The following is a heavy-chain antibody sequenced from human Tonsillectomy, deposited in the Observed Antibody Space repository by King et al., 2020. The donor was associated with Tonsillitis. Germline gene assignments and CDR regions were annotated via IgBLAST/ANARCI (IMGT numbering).Heavy chain of an antibody. CDR3: ARQGNDYGDYVHFDY. J-gene: IGHJ4*02. CDR1: GGSISSYY. V-gene: IGHV4-59*08. D-gene: IGHD4-17*01. Sequence: VQLQESGPGLVKPSETLSLTCTVSGGSISSYYWSWIRQPPGKGLEWIGYIYYSGSTNYNPSLNSRVTISVDTSKNQFSLKLSSVTAADTAVYYCARQGNDYGDYVHFDYWGQGTLVTVSS. CDR2: IYYSGST.